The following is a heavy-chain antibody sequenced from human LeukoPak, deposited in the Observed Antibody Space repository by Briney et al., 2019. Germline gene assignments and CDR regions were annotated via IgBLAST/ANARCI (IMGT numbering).Heavy chain of an antibody. J-gene: IGHJ4*02. Sequence: GGSLRLSCAASGFTFKNYAMHWVRQAPGKGLEYVSAISQSGDGTYYANSAQDRFTISRDNSKNTLYLQMNSLRAEDTAVYYCAKGNIVATPPGNWGQGTLVTVSS. D-gene: IGHD5-12*01. CDR2: ISQSGDGT. V-gene: IGHV3-64*01. CDR3: AKGNIVATPPGN. CDR1: GFTFKNYA.